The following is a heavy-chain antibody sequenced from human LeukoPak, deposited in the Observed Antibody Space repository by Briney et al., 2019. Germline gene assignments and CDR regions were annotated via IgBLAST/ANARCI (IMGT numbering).Heavy chain of an antibody. V-gene: IGHV3-9*01. CDR2: SSWISGSI. D-gene: IGHD3-10*02. J-gene: IGHJ6*04. CDR3: AELGITMIGGV. Sequence: GGSLTLSCAASGFTFDDYAMHWVRPAPGRGLEWVSGSSWISGSIGYAESVKGPFTISRDNAKNSLYLQMNSLRAEDTAVYYCAELGITMIGGVWGKGTTVTISS. CDR1: GFTFDDYA.